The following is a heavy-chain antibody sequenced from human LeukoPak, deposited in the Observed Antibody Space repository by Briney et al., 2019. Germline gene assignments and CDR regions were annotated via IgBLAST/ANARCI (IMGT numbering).Heavy chain of an antibody. CDR1: GGSLSSSSYY. J-gene: IGHJ5*02. D-gene: IGHD7-27*01. CDR3: ARHPNTNWNWFDP. Sequence: SETLSLTCTVSGGSLSSSSYYWGWIRQPPGKGLEWIGSIYYSGSTYYNPSLKSRVTISVDTSKNQFSLKLSSVTAADTAVYYCARHPNTNWNWFDPWGQGTLVTVSS. CDR2: IYYSGST. V-gene: IGHV4-39*01.